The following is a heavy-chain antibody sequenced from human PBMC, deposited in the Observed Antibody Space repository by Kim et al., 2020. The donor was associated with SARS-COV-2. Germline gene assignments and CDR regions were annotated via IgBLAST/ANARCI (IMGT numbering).Heavy chain of an antibody. CDR2: IYSGGST. CDR1: GFTVSSNY. V-gene: IGHV3-66*02. D-gene: IGHD5-12*01. Sequence: GGSLRLSCAASGFTVSSNYMSWVRQAPGKGLEWVSVIYSGGSTYYADSVKGRFTISRDNSKNTLYLQMNSLRAEDTAVYYCARARRDGYNSRDYWGQGTLVTVSS. CDR3: ARARRDGYNSRDY. J-gene: IGHJ4*02.